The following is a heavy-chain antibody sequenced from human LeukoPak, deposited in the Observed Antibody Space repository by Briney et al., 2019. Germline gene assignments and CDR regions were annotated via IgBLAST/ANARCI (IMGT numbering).Heavy chain of an antibody. Sequence: PSETLSLTCTVSGGSISSYYWSWIRQPAGKGLEWIGRIYTSGSTNYNPSLKSRVTMSVDTSKNQFSLKLSSVTAADTAVYYCARDEYDSSGYYWVRAFDIWGQGTMVTVSP. CDR3: ARDEYDSSGYYWVRAFDI. V-gene: IGHV4-4*07. J-gene: IGHJ3*02. CDR1: GGSISSYY. CDR2: IYTSGST. D-gene: IGHD3-22*01.